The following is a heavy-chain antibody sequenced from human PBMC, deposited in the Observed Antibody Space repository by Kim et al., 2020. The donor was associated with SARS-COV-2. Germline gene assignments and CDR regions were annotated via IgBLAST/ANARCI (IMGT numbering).Heavy chain of an antibody. V-gene: IGHV3-72*01. CDR2: IRNKANTYTT. CDR3: ARGAFDI. J-gene: IGHJ3*02. CDR1: GFTFSDHY. Sequence: GGSLRLSCAASGFTFSDHYMDWVRQAPGKGLEWVCRIRNKANTYTTEYAASVKGRFTISRDDSKNSLYLQMNSLKTEDTAVYYCARGAFDIWGQGTKVTVSS.